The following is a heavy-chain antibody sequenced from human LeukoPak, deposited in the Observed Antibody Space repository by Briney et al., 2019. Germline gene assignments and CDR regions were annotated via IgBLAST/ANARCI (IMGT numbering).Heavy chain of an antibody. D-gene: IGHD1-1*01. CDR1: GFTFSSYG. J-gene: IGHJ5*02. CDR2: IKQDGSEK. V-gene: IGHV3-7*01. CDR3: ARDKGGTGTNWFDP. Sequence: PGGSLRLSCAASGFTFSSYGMSWVRQAPGRGLEWVANIKQDGSEKYYVDSVKGRFTISRDNAKNSLYLQMNSLRAEDTAVYYCARDKGGTGTNWFDPWGQGTLVTVSS.